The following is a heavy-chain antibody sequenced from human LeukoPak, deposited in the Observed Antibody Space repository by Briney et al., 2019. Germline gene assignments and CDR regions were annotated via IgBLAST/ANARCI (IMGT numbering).Heavy chain of an antibody. CDR2: ISGCGGST. D-gene: IGHD5-24*01. J-gene: IGHJ6*03. CDR3: ATVIGRDGYNPLDGGSRDYDYMDG. Sequence: GGSLKLSCAASGFTFSSYAMSWVRQAPGKGLEWVADISGCGGSTYYVDSVKGRFTICRDNSKNTPYLQMNNLSADDTAVQYCATVIGRDGYNPLDGGSRDYDYMDGWGKGTTVTVSS. CDR1: GFTFSSYA. V-gene: IGHV3-23*01.